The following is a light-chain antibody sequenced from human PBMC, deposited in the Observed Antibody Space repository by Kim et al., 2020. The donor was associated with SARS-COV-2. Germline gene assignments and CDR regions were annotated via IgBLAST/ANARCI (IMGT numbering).Light chain of an antibody. J-gene: IGKJ4*01. Sequence: SPGERATLSVRASHSVAGKLAWYQQKPGQAPRLLIYGASVRATGIPARFSGSGSGTEFTLTISSLQSEDSAVYYCQEYNNWPALSFGGGTKVDIK. CDR3: QEYNNWPALS. CDR1: HSVAGK. V-gene: IGKV3D-15*01. CDR2: GAS.